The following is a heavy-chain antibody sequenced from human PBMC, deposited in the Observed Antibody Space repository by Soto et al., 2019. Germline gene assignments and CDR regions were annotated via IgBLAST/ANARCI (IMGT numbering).Heavy chain of an antibody. D-gene: IGHD3-10*01. CDR3: ARQGFGELHGLVDV. Sequence: QVQLQESGPGLVKPSETLSLTCTISGGPMNNYYCSWFRQPRGQGLEWIGYMGYNGFTRYNPSLRSGVSRSLTTAQNQFSLKLSSVTAADPARYYCARQGFGELHGLVDVWGQGITVTVSS. CDR1: GGPMNNYY. J-gene: IGHJ6*02. CDR2: MGYNGFT. V-gene: IGHV4-59*08.